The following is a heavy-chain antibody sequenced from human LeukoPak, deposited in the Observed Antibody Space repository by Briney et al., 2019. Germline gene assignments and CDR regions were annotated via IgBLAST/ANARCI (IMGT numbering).Heavy chain of an antibody. CDR2: IKQDGSEK. CDR3: AKDRGTGFLHDWTVSS. J-gene: IGHJ4*02. CDR1: GFTFSNYW. V-gene: IGHV3-7*03. D-gene: IGHD3/OR15-3a*01. Sequence: GGSLRLSCAGSGFTFSNYWMNWVRQAPGKGLEWVANIKQDGSEKYYVDSVKGRFTISRDNSKNTLDLQMNSLTVEDTALYYCAKDRGTGFLHDWTVSSWGQGTRVTVSS.